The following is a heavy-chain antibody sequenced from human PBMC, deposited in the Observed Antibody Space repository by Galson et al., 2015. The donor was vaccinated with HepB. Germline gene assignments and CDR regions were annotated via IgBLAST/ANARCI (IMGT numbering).Heavy chain of an antibody. CDR1: GFTFSSYG. V-gene: IGHV3-33*08. CDR2: IWYDGSNK. CDR3: ARDRVPMVRGVIIMNDY. Sequence: SLRLSCAASGFTFSSYGMHWVRQAPGKGLEWVAVIWYDGSNKYYADSVKGRFTISRDNSKNTLYLQMNSLRAEDTAVYYCARDRVPMVRGVIIMNDYWGQGTLVTVSS. D-gene: IGHD3-10*01. J-gene: IGHJ4*02.